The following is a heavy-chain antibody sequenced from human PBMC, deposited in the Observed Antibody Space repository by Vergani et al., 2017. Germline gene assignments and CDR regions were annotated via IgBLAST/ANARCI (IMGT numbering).Heavy chain of an antibody. V-gene: IGHV3-7*03. Sequence: EVQLVESGGGLVQPGGSPRLSCAASGFTFSRYWMSWVRQAPGKGLEWVANIKQDGSEKYYVDSVKGRFTISRDNAKNSLYLQMNSLRAEDTAVYYCARVENGITIFGVVSYFDYWGQGTLVTVSS. J-gene: IGHJ4*02. CDR1: GFTFSRYW. D-gene: IGHD3-3*01. CDR3: ARVENGITIFGVVSYFDY. CDR2: IKQDGSEK.